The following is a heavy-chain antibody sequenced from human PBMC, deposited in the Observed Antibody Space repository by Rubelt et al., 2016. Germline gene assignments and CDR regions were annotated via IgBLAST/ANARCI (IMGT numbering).Heavy chain of an antibody. CDR2: INPSDGST. Sequence: EVKKPGASVKVSCKASGYTFTSYYIHWVRQAPGQGLECMGVINPSDGSTIYAPRFQSRITMTRDTSTTTVYMELSSLRSEDTAVYYCARGSSGYPPLDYWGQGTLVTVSS. CDR3: ARGSSGYPPLDY. D-gene: IGHD3-22*01. CDR1: GYTFTSYY. J-gene: IGHJ4*02. V-gene: IGHV1-46*01.